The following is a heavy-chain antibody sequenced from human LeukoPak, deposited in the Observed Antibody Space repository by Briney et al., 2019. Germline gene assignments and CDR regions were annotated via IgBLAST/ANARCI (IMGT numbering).Heavy chain of an antibody. Sequence: GESLKISCKGSGYSFTSHWIGWVRQMPGKGLEWMGIIYPGDSDTRYSPSFQGQVTISADKSISTAYLQWSSLKASDTAMYYCARSPLDYYGSGRSGLDPWGQGTLVTVSS. CDR2: IYPGDSDT. J-gene: IGHJ5*02. V-gene: IGHV5-51*01. CDR3: ARSPLDYYGSGRSGLDP. CDR1: GYSFTSHW. D-gene: IGHD3-10*01.